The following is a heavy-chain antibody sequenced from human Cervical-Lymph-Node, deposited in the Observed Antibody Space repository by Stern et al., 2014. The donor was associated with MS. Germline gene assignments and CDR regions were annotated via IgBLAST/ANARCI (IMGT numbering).Heavy chain of an antibody. CDR3: ASSGSYARYYFDL. CDR2: ISYSGSA. CDR1: GGSVNDGGHY. D-gene: IGHD1-26*01. Sequence: QVQLQESGPRVVKPSQTLSLSCTVSGGSVNDGGHYWTWIRQHPGKGLEWIGYISYSGSAIYSPSLKSRVTISLDTSKNHFSLNMTSVTAADTAMYFCASSGSYARYYFDLLGQGTLVTVSS. J-gene: IGHJ4*01. V-gene: IGHV4-31*03.